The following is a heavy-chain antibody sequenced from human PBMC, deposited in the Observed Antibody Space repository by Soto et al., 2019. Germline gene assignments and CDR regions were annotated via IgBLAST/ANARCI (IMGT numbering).Heavy chain of an antibody. V-gene: IGHV1-69*13. Sequence: SVKVSCKASGGTFGSYRFNWVRQARGQGLEWLGGIVPIYRTADYAQKFQGRVTITADESTRTVYMELSSLKSQDTALYYCARDSGAKLSSSWGQGTLVTVSS. CDR2: IVPIYRTA. CDR3: ARDSGAKLSSS. CDR1: GGTFGSYR. D-gene: IGHD6-13*01. J-gene: IGHJ4*02.